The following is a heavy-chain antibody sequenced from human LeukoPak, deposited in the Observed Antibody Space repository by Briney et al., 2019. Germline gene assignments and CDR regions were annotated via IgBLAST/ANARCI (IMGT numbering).Heavy chain of an antibody. Sequence: PSETLSLTCTVSGGSISSSSYYWGWLRQPPGKGLEWIGSIYYSGSTYYNPSLKSRVTISVDTSKNQFSLKLSSVTAADTAVYYCARRSPGVAGTFDYWGQGTLVTVSS. CDR3: ARRSPGVAGTFDY. J-gene: IGHJ4*02. CDR1: GGSISSSSYY. CDR2: IYYSGST. V-gene: IGHV4-39*01. D-gene: IGHD6-19*01.